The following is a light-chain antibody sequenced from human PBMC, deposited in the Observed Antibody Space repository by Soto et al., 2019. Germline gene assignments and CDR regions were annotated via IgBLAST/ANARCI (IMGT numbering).Light chain of an antibody. CDR1: QRVSSN. CDR2: GAS. Sequence: EIVMTQSPAALSVSPGERATLSCRASQRVSSNLAWYQQKPGQAPRLLIYGASTRATGIPVRFSGSGSGTEFTLTISSLQSEDFAVYYCRQYNNWPSFTFGPGTKVDIK. J-gene: IGKJ3*01. CDR3: RQYNNWPSFT. V-gene: IGKV3-15*01.